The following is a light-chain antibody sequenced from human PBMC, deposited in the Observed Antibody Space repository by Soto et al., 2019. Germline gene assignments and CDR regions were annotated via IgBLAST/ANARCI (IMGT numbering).Light chain of an antibody. CDR2: AAS. J-gene: IGKJ5*01. CDR1: ESISRH. CDR3: QESYSTLSIT. Sequence: DIQMTQSPSSLSASVGDRVTITCRASESISRHLNWYQQKPGNAPKLLIYAASSLQNGVPSRFGGSGSGTDFTLTISNLQPGDFATYYCQESYSTLSITFGQGTRLETK. V-gene: IGKV1-39*01.